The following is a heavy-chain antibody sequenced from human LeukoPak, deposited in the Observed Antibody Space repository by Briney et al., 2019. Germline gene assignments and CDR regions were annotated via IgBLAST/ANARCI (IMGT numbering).Heavy chain of an antibody. CDR3: ASVIQLLLYGY. D-gene: IGHD5-18*01. J-gene: IGHJ4*02. CDR2: IYYSGST. CDR1: GGSISSYY. Sequence: PSETLSLTCTVSGGSISSYYWSWIRQPPGKGLEWIGYIYYSGSTNYNPSLKSRVTISVDTSKNQFSLKLSSVTAADTAVYYCASVIQLLLYGYWGQGTLVTVSS. V-gene: IGHV4-59*08.